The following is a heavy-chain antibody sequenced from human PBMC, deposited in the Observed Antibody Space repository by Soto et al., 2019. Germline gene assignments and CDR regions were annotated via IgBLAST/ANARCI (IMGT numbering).Heavy chain of an antibody. CDR3: AIHHGPTTSENWFDP. CDR1: GYTFFTYD. D-gene: IGHD5-12*01. J-gene: IGHJ5*02. V-gene: IGHV1-18*01. CDR2: ISTYSGDT. Sequence: VHLVQSGVEVKTPGASVKVSCQASGYTFFTYDISWVRQAHGQGLEWMGWISTYSGDTKYAQKFQGRVTMTTDTSTTTAYLDLRSLRSDDTAVYYCAIHHGPTTSENWFDPWGQGTLVTVSS.